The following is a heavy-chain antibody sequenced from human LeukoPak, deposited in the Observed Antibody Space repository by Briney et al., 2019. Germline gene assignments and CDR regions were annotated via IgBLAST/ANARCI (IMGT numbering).Heavy chain of an antibody. V-gene: IGHV4-39*07. J-gene: IGHJ5*02. CDR2: LNYSGTT. CDR3: XXYDSDTGDFDP. D-gene: IGHD3-10*01. Sequence: CXXSGGSISGSTSYWGWIRQSPGKGLEWIVLLNYSGTTYYNPSFKSRVSISIDRSRTQFSLKLSSVTAAETAFYXXXXYDSDTGDFDPWGQGTLVTISS. CDR1: GGSISGSTSY.